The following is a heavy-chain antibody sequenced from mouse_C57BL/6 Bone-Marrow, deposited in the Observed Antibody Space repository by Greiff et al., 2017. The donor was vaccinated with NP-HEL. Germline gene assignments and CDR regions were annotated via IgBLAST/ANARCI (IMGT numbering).Heavy chain of an antibody. V-gene: IGHV5-9-1*02. CDR2: ISSGGDYI. CDR1: GFTFSSYA. J-gene: IGHJ3*01. D-gene: IGHD2-1*01. Sequence: EVMLVESGEGLVKPGGSLTLSCAASGFTFSSYAMSWVRQTPAKRLEWVAYISSGGDYIYYADTVKGRFTISRDNARNTLYLQMSSLKSEDTAMYYCTRDYGNSWFAYWGQGTLVTVSA. CDR3: TRDYGNSWFAY.